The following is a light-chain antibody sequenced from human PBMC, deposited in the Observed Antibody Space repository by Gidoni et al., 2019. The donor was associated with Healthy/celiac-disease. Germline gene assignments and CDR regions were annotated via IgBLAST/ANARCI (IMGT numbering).Light chain of an antibody. Sequence: DIQMTQSPDSLSASVGDRVTITCRASQSISSYLNWYQQKPGKATKLLIYAASSLQSGVPSRFSGSGSGTDFTLNISSLQPEDFATYYCQQSYSTPRTFGQGTKVEIK. CDR3: QQSYSTPRT. CDR2: AAS. V-gene: IGKV1-39*01. J-gene: IGKJ1*01. CDR1: QSISSY.